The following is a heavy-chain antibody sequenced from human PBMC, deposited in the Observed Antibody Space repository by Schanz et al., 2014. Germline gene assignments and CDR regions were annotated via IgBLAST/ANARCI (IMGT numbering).Heavy chain of an antibody. D-gene: IGHD3-9*01. V-gene: IGHV3-23*01. J-gene: IGHJ4*02. Sequence: EVQLLESGGGLVQPGGSLRLSCAASGFTFSSYAMSWVRQAPGKGLEWVSYISSSSSYTNYADSVKGRFIISRDNSKNTLYLQVNSLRAEDTAVYYCAKHVRSLTGNDYWGQGTLVTVSS. CDR2: ISSSSSYT. CDR3: AKHVRSLTGNDY. CDR1: GFTFSSYA.